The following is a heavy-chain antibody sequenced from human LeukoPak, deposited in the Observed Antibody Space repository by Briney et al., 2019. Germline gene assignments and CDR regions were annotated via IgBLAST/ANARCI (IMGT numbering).Heavy chain of an antibody. D-gene: IGHD3-9*01. CDR1: GFTFSSYS. CDR3: AREERDFDWLLLAANGMDV. Sequence: GGSLRLSCAASGFTFSSYSMNWVRQAPGKGLEWVSYISSSSSTIYYADSVKGRFTISRDNAKNSLYLQMNSLRAEDTAVYYCAREERDFDWLLLAANGMDVWGQGTTVTVSS. J-gene: IGHJ6*02. CDR2: ISSSSSTI. V-gene: IGHV3-48*04.